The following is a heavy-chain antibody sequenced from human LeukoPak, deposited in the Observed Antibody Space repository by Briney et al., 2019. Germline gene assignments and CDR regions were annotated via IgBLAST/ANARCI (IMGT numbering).Heavy chain of an antibody. V-gene: IGHV3-33*01. Sequence: TGGSLRLSCAASGFTFSSYGMHWVRQAPGKGLEWVAVIWYDGSNKYYADSVKGRFTISRDNAKNSLYLQMNSLRVEDTAVYYCATGSQIREADYWGQGTLVTVSS. CDR1: GFTFSSYG. CDR3: ATGSQIREADY. CDR2: IWYDGSNK. J-gene: IGHJ4*02. D-gene: IGHD3-10*01.